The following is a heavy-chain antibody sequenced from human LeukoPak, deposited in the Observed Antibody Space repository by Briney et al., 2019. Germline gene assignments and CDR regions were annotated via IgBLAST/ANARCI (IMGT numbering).Heavy chain of an antibody. D-gene: IGHD3-22*01. J-gene: IGHJ4*02. V-gene: IGHV4-59*01. CDR2: IYYSGST. Sequence: PSETLSLTCTVSGGSISSYYWSWIRQPPGKGLEWIGYIYYSGSTNYNPSLKSRVTISVDTSKNQFSLKLSSVTAADTAVYHCARVAVEEYYDSSGYYYGERFDYWGQGTLVTVSS. CDR3: ARVAVEEYYDSSGYYYGERFDY. CDR1: GGSISSYY.